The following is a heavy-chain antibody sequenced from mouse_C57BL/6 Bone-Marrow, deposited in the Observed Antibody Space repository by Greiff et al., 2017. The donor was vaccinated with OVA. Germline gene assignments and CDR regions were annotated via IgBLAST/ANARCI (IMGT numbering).Heavy chain of an antibody. Sequence: QVQLQQPGAELVMPGASVKLSCKASGYTFTSYWMHWVKQRPGQGLEWIGEIDPSDSYTNYNRKFKGKSTLTVDKSSSTAYMQLSSLTSEDSAVDYCARDSNYVEAMDYWGQGTSVTVSS. V-gene: IGHV1-69*01. CDR2: IDPSDSYT. D-gene: IGHD2-5*01. J-gene: IGHJ4*01. CDR1: GYTFTSYW. CDR3: ARDSNYVEAMDY.